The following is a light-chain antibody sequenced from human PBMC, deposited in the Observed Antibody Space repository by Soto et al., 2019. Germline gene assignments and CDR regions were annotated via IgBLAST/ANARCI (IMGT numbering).Light chain of an antibody. V-gene: IGKV3-20*01. CDR2: GAS. CDR3: QQYGSSPLIT. CDR1: QSVTSDY. J-gene: IGKJ5*01. Sequence: EIVLTQSPGTLSLSPGERAALSCRASQSVTSDYLAWYQQAPGQAPRLLIYGASSRATGIPDRFSGSGFGTDFTLTISSLEPEDFAVYYCQQYGSSPLITFGQGTRLEIK.